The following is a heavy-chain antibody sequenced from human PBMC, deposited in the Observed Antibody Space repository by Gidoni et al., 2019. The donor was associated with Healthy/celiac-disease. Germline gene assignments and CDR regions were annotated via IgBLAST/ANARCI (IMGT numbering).Heavy chain of an antibody. J-gene: IGHJ3*02. CDR3: ARPNYYDSSGYWAFDI. Sequence: EVQLVQSGAEVKKPGESLRISCTGSGYSFTSYWTSWVRQMPGKGLEWMGRIDPSDSYTNYSPSFQGHVTISADKSISTAYLQWSSLKASDTAMYYCARPNYYDSSGYWAFDIWGQGTMVTVSS. CDR2: IDPSDSYT. CDR1: GYSFTSYW. D-gene: IGHD3-22*01. V-gene: IGHV5-10-1*03.